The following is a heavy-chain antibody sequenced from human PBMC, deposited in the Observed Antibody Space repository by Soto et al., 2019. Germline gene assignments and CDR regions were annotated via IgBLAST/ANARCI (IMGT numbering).Heavy chain of an antibody. J-gene: IGHJ4*02. V-gene: IGHV3-33*01. Sequence: GGPLRLSGAASGFTFSSYGMHWVRQAPGKGLEWVALIWYDGSNKNYADSVKGRFTISRDDSKNTLYLQMNSLRAEDTAVYYCARDAYLGSGSYAYWGQGTQVTVSS. D-gene: IGHD3-10*01. CDR1: GFTFSSYG. CDR2: IWYDGSNK. CDR3: ARDAYLGSGSYAY.